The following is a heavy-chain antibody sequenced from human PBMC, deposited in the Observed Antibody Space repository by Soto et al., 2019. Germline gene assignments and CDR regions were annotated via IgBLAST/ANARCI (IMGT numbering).Heavy chain of an antibody. Sequence: FLRLCCTGSGVTCRGCGMHWVSQGPGKGLEWVTMISYDGVSQDYADSVKGRFTISRDNTKDTLYLQMNSLRVEDTAVYYCAKDRISGYEYRFSYFYGMAVWGQGNTVSGSS. CDR3: AKDRISGYEYRFSYFYGMAV. D-gene: IGHD5-12*01. CDR2: ISYDGVSQ. J-gene: IGHJ6*02. CDR1: GVTCRGCG. V-gene: IGHV3-30*18.